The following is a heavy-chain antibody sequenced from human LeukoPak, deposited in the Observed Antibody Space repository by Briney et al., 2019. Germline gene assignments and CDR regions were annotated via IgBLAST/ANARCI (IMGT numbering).Heavy chain of an antibody. CDR3: AKASIAAAGGYFQH. J-gene: IGHJ1*01. Sequence: PGGSLRLSCAASGFTFSSYGMHWVRQAPGKGLEWVALISYDGNNKYYGDSVKGRFTISRDKSKNTLFLQMNSLRAEDTAVYYYAKASIAAAGGYFQHWGQGTLVTVSS. CDR1: GFTFSSYG. D-gene: IGHD6-13*01. V-gene: IGHV3-30*18. CDR2: ISYDGNNK.